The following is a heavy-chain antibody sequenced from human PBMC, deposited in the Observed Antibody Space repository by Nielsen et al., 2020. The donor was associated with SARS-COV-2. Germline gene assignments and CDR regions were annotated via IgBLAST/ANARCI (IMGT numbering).Heavy chain of an antibody. D-gene: IGHD4-17*01. J-gene: IGHJ4*02. V-gene: IGHV4-59*01. CDR1: SGSISNYY. CDR3: ARDPTFYGDFRFHY. CDR2: TYYSGTT. Sequence: SQTLSLTCAVSSGSISNYYWSWIRQHPGKGLEWIGYTYYSGTTNYNPSLKSRVAISVDTSKNQLSLRLSSVTAADTAVYYCARDPTFYGDFRFHYWGQGTLVTVSS.